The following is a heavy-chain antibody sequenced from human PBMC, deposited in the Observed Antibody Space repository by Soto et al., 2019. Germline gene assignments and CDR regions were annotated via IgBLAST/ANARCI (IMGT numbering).Heavy chain of an antibody. CDR1: GGSISSYY. CDR2: IYYSGST. D-gene: IGHD6-6*01. V-gene: IGHV4-59*01. J-gene: IGHJ6*02. Sequence: PSETLSLTCTVSGGSISSYYWSWIRQPPGKGLEWIGYIYYSGSTNYNPSLKSRVTISVDTSKNQFSLKLSSVTAADTAVYYCARAVAARPRLGYYYYGMDVWGQGTTVTVS. CDR3: ARAVAARPRLGYYYYGMDV.